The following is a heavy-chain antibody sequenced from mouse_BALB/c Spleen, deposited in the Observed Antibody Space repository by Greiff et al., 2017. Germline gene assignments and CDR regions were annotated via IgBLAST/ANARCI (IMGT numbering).Heavy chain of an antibody. D-gene: IGHD2-14*01. CDR1: GYTFTSYV. V-gene: IGHV1-14*01. J-gene: IGHJ1*01. CDR3: ARGDRTGYFDV. CDR2: INPYNDGT. Sequence: VQLKQSGPELVKPGASVKMSCKASGYTFTSYVMHWVKQKPGQGLEWIGYINPYNDGTKYNEKFKGKATLTSDKSSSTAYMELSSLTSEDSAVYYCARGDRTGYFDVWGAGTTVTVSS.